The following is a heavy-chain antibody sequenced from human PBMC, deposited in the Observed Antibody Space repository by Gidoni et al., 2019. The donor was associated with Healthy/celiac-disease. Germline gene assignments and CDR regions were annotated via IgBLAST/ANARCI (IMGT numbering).Heavy chain of an antibody. V-gene: IGHV3-64D*06. J-gene: IGHJ3*02. CDR3: VKKFRRTSARDAFDI. CDR1: GFTFSSYA. D-gene: IGHD2-8*02. CDR2: ISSNGGST. Sequence: EVQLVESGGGLVQPGGSLRLSCSASGFTFSSYAMHWVRQAPGKGLEYVSAISSNGGSTYYADSVKGRFTISRDNSKNTLYLQMSSLRAEDTAVYYCVKKFRRTSARDAFDIWGQGTMVTVSS.